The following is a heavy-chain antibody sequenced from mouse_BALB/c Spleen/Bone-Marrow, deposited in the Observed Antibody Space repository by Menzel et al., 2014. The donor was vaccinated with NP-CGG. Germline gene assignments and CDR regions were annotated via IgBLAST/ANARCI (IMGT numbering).Heavy chain of an antibody. V-gene: IGHV5-17*02. D-gene: IGHD1-1*01. Sequence: EVQLVESGGGLVQPGGSRKLSCAASGFTFSGFGMHWVRQAPEKGLEWVAYISRGSSTIYYADTVKGRFTISRDNPKNTLFLQMTSLRSEDTAMHYCARSGITTGSYWYFDIWGAGTTVTVSS. CDR3: ARSGITTGSYWYFDI. J-gene: IGHJ1*01. CDR2: ISRGSSTI. CDR1: GFTFSGFG.